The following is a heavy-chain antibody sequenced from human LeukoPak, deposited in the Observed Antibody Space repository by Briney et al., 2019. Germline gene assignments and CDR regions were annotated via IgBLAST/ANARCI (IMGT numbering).Heavy chain of an antibody. D-gene: IGHD3-22*01. Sequence: SGTLSLTCTVSGGSISSYYWSWIRQPPGKGLEWIGYIYYSGSTYYNPSLKSRVTISVDTSKNQFSLKLSSATAADTAVYYCARAIYYYDSSGYLDYWGQGTLVAVSS. CDR2: IYYSGST. CDR3: ARAIYYYDSSGYLDY. V-gene: IGHV4-59*06. J-gene: IGHJ4*02. CDR1: GGSISSYY.